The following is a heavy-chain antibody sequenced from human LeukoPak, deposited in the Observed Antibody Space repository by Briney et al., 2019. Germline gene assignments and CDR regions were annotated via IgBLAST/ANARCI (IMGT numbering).Heavy chain of an antibody. J-gene: IGHJ4*02. CDR3: TTETWGRYCTNGVCSPSDY. Sequence: NPGGSLRLSCAASGFTFSRDSMNWVRQAPGKGLEWVGRIKSKTDGGTTDYAAPVKGRFTISRDDSKNTLYLQMNSLKTEDTAVHYCTTETWGRYCTNGVCSPSDYWGQGTLVTVSS. D-gene: IGHD2-8*01. V-gene: IGHV3-15*01. CDR2: IKSKTDGGTT. CDR1: GFTFSRDS.